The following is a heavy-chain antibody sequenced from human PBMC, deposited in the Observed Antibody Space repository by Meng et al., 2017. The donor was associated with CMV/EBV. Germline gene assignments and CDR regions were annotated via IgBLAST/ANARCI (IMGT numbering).Heavy chain of an antibody. V-gene: IGHV3-53*01. CDR3: ARPSEGYYYGMDV. Sequence: GESLKISCAASGFTVSSNYMSWVRQAPGKGLEWVSVIYSGGSTYYADSVKGRFTISRDNSKNTLYLQMSSLRAEDTAVYYCARPSEGYYYGMDVWGQGTTVTVSS. CDR2: IYSGGST. J-gene: IGHJ6*02. CDR1: GFTVSSNY. D-gene: IGHD2-2*01.